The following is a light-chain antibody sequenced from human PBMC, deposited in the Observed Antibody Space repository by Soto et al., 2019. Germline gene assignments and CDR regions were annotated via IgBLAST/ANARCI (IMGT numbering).Light chain of an antibody. J-gene: IGKJ1*01. V-gene: IGKV3-11*01. CDR2: DAS. CDR1: QSVRNN. Sequence: EVVLTQSPATLSLSPGERATLSCRASQSVRNNLAWYQHKPGRPPRLLIYDASNRATGIPGRFSGSGSGTDFTLTISNLEPEDFAVYYCQQRDNWPWTFGQGAKVEIK. CDR3: QQRDNWPWT.